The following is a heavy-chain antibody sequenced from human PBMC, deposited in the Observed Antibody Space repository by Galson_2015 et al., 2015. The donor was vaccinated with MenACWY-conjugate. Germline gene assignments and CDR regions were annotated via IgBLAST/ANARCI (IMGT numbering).Heavy chain of an antibody. V-gene: IGHV3-48*04. J-gene: IGHJ4*02. CDR2: ISSSSTTI. CDR3: AREYCSSITCLVDY. CDR1: GFTFSTYS. D-gene: IGHD2-2*01. Sequence: SLRLSCAASGFTFSTYSMNWVRQAPGKGLEWVSYISSSSTTIHYADSVKGRFTISRDNAKNSLYLQMNSLRPEDTAVYYCAREYCSSITCLVDYWGQGALVTVSP.